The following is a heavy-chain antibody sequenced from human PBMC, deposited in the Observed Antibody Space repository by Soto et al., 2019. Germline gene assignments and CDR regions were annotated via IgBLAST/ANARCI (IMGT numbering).Heavy chain of an antibody. CDR1: GGSVSSGSYY. Sequence: SETLSLTCTVSGGSVSSGSYYWSWIRQPPGKGLEWIGYIYYSGSTNYNPSLKSRVTISVDTSKNQFSLKLSSVTAADTAVYYCAREVGYGSGSYRWPDRWFDPWGQGTLVTVSS. V-gene: IGHV4-61*01. D-gene: IGHD3-10*01. CDR2: IYYSGST. CDR3: AREVGYGSGSYRWPDRWFDP. J-gene: IGHJ5*02.